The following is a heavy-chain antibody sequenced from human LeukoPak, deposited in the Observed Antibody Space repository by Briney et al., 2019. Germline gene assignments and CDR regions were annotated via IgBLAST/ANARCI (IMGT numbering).Heavy chain of an antibody. J-gene: IGHJ4*02. CDR1: GYTFTSYG. D-gene: IGHD6-19*01. V-gene: IGHV1-2*02. CDR3: SSGSGWDGFFDY. CDR2: INPNSGGT. Sequence: ASVKVSCKASGYTFTSYGISWVRQAPGQGLEWMGWINPNSGGTNYAQKFQGRVTMTRDTSISTAYVELSRLRSDDTAVYYCSSGSGWDGFFDYWGQGTLVTVSS.